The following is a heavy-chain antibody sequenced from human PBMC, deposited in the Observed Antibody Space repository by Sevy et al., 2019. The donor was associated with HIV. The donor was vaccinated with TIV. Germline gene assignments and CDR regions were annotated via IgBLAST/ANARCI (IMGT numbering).Heavy chain of an antibody. CDR1: GFTFDDYA. Sequence: GGSLRLSCAASGFTFDDYAMHWVRQAPGKGLEWVSGISWNSGNIGYADSVKGRFTISRDNAKNSLYLQMNSLRAEDTALYYCAKALLDYDFWSGYYGFDYWGQGTLVTVSS. V-gene: IGHV3-9*01. D-gene: IGHD3-3*01. CDR2: ISWNSGNI. J-gene: IGHJ4*02. CDR3: AKALLDYDFWSGYYGFDY.